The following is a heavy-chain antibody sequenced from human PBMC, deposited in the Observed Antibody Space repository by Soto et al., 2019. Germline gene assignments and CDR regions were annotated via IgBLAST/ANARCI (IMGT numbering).Heavy chain of an antibody. CDR1: GFSFEIYW. D-gene: IGHD3-10*01. Sequence: GSLRLSCAASGFSFEIYWMGWVRQAPGKGLEWVANINPDGSGEYYLDSVKGRFTISRDNAKNSVYLQMNSLVGDDTAVYYCARGNWFFDYWGQGTPVTVSS. CDR3: ARGNWFFDY. J-gene: IGHJ4*02. CDR2: INPDGSGE. V-gene: IGHV3-7*01.